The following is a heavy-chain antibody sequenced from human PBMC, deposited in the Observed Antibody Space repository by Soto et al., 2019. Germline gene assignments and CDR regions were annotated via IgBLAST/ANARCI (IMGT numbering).Heavy chain of an antibody. CDR2: ISYDGSNK. Sequence: PGGSLRLSCAASGFTFSSYGMHWVRQAPGKGLEWAAVISYDGSNKYYADSVKGRFTISRDNSKNTLYLQMNSLRAEDTAVYYCAKARNAIARQGPFDPWGQGTLVTVSS. V-gene: IGHV3-30*18. CDR1: GFTFSSYG. J-gene: IGHJ5*02. CDR3: AKARNAIARQGPFDP. D-gene: IGHD2-2*01.